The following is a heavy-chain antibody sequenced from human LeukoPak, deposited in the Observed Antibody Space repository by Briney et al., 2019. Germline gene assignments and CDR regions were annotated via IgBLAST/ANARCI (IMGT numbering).Heavy chain of an antibody. D-gene: IGHD3-22*01. CDR1: GFTFSSYA. V-gene: IGHV3-23*01. CDR2: INGIGGST. J-gene: IGHJ4*02. CDR3: GAGAYYYDSSGYYYPVPIDY. Sequence: GGSLRLSCAASGFTFSSYAMSWVRQAPGKGLEWVSAINGIGGSTYDADSVKGRSTISRNTSNKTLYLQMNSLSAENTAVYYCGAGAYYYDSSGYYYPVPIDYWGQGTLVTVSS.